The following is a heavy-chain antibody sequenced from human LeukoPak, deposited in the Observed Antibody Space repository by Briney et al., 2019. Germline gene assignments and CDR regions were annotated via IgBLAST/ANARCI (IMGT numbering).Heavy chain of an antibody. CDR2: IYYSGST. V-gene: IGHV4-59*08. J-gene: IGHJ3*02. CDR1: GGSISSYY. Sequence: PSETLSLTCTVSGGSISSYYWSWIRQPPGKGLEWIGYIYYSGSTYYNPSPKSRVTISVDTSKNQFSLKLSSVTAADTAVYYCARGGAYYYDSSGDAFDIWGQGTMVTVSS. D-gene: IGHD3-22*01. CDR3: ARGGAYYYDSSGDAFDI.